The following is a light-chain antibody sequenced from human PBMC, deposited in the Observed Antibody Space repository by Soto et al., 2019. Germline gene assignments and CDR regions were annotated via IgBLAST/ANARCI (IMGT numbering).Light chain of an antibody. CDR1: QSLVYSDGNTY. V-gene: IGKV1-39*01. CDR2: GAS. CDR3: QQSYNNTRT. Sequence: MTQSPLSLPVTLGQPSSISCRSRQSLVYSDGNTYLNWYQQKPGTAPKLLMFGASTLQSGVPSRLSGSGSGTDLTITITSMKNEDFETYYCQQSYNNTRTFGQGTKVDIK. J-gene: IGKJ1*01.